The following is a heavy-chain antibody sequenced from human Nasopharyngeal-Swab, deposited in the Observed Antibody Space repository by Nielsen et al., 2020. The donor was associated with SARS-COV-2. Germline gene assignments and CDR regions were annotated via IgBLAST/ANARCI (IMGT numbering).Heavy chain of an antibody. J-gene: IGHJ3*02. CDR3: ARGWLLHAFDI. V-gene: IGHV1-8*01. CDR2: MNPNSGNT. Sequence: ASAQVSCKASGYTFTSYDTNWVRQATRQGLEGRGWMNPNSGNTGYAQKFQGRVTMTRNTSISTAYMELSSLRSEETAVYYCARGWLLHAFDIWGQGTMVTVSS. CDR1: GYTFTSYD. D-gene: IGHD6-19*01.